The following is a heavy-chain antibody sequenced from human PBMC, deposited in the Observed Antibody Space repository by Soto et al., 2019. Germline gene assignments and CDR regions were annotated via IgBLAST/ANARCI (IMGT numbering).Heavy chain of an antibody. V-gene: IGHV3-49*03. Sequence: GGSLRLSCTASGFTFGDYAMSWFRQAPGKGLEWVGFIRSKAYGGTTEYAASVKGRFTISRDDSKSIAYLQMNSLKTEDTAVYYCSVAATPILYWFDPWGQGTLVTVSS. D-gene: IGHD2-15*01. CDR1: GFTFGDYA. CDR3: SVAATPILYWFDP. CDR2: IRSKAYGGTT. J-gene: IGHJ5*02.